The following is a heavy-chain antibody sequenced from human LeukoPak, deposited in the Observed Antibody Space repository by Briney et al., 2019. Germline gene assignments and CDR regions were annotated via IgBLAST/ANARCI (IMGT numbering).Heavy chain of an antibody. CDR3: ARGHTHTYYYDSSGYSDLDY. Sequence: ASVKVSCKASGYTFTGYYMHWVRQPPGQGLEWMGWINPNSGGTNYAQKFQGRVTMTRDTSISTAYMELSRLRSDDTAVYYCARGHTHTYYYDSSGYSDLDYWGQGTLVTVSS. J-gene: IGHJ4*02. V-gene: IGHV1-2*02. CDR1: GYTFTGYY. CDR2: INPNSGGT. D-gene: IGHD3-22*01.